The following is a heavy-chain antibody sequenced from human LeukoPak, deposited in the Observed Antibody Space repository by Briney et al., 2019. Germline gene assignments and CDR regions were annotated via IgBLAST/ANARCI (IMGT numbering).Heavy chain of an antibody. J-gene: IGHJ4*02. Sequence: GGSLRLSCGASGLTFSAYSMNWVRQAPEKGLKWVSYIGSSSSPIYYADSVKGRFTISRDNAKNSLYLQMDSLRAEDTAVYYCARDQAYSFDYWGQGTLFTVSS. CDR2: IGSSSSPI. CDR1: GLTFSAYS. D-gene: IGHD4-11*01. CDR3: ARDQAYSFDY. V-gene: IGHV3-48*01.